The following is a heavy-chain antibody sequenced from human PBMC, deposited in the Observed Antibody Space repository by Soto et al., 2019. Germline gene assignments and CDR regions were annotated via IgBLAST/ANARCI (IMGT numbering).Heavy chain of an antibody. V-gene: IGHV3-74*01. CDR1: GFTFSSYW. CDR2: IKSDGRST. CDR3: ARDVQWEHSPRDY. Sequence: EVQLVESGGGLVQPGGSLRLSCAASGFTFSSYWMHWVRQAPGKGLVWVSRIKSDGRSTSYADSVKGRFTISRDNAKNTLYLQMNSLRAEDTAVYYCARDVQWEHSPRDYWGQGTLVTVSS. D-gene: IGHD1-26*01. J-gene: IGHJ4*02.